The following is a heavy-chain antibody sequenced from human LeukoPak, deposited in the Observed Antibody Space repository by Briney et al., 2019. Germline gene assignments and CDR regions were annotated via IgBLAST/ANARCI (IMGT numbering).Heavy chain of an antibody. CDR3: ARGREGYYYGSGSYPAYEYGMDV. D-gene: IGHD3-10*01. CDR1: GGSFSGYY. J-gene: IGHJ6*04. CDR2: INHSGST. Sequence: PSETLSLTCAVYGGSFSGYYWSWIRQPPGKGLEWIGEINHSGSTNYNPSLKSRVTISVDTSKNQFSLKLSSVTAADTAVYYCARGREGYYYGSGSYPAYEYGMDVWGKGTTVTVSS. V-gene: IGHV4-34*01.